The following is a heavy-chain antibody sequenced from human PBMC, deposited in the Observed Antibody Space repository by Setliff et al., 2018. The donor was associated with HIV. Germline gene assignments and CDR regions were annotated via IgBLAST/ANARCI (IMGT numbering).Heavy chain of an antibody. D-gene: IGHD5-18*01. CDR3: ARNQGNSFGQGFDY. CDR2: TKNQANGLTT. V-gene: IGHV3-72*01. CDR1: GFSIGDHY. Sequence: GGSLRLSCVASGFSIGDHYMDWVRQAPGKGLEWVGRTKNQANGLTTEYAASVQGRFTISRDESKNSLFLQMNSLSTEDTAVYYCARNQGNSFGQGFDYWGQGTLVTVSS. J-gene: IGHJ4*02.